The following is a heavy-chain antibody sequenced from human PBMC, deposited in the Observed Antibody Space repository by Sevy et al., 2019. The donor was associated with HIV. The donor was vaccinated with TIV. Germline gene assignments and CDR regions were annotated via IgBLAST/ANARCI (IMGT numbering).Heavy chain of an antibody. CDR3: AKPHIATWWTLDY. CDR1: GFDLNHYG. J-gene: IGHJ4*02. CDR2: ISNSGSDQ. V-gene: IGHV3-30*18. D-gene: IGHD2-21*01. Sequence: GGSLRLSCAASGFDLNHYGIYWVRQAPGRGLEWVSFISNSGSDQYYAISVKGRFTISRHYSNNTVYLEMQSLRSDDTATYFCAKPHIATWWTLDYWGQGTTVTVSS.